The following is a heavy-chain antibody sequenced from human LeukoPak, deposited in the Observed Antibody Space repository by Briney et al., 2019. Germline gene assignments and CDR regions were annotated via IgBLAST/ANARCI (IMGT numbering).Heavy chain of an antibody. CDR1: GFTFNNHA. Sequence: GGSLRLSCAASGFTFNNHAMGWVRQAPGKGLEWVSDVSDGGTSTCYADSVKGRFAMSGDNSKNTLYLQMNSLRAEDTAVYYCAKGIGRTCSRGNVFDSWGQGILVTVSS. CDR3: AKGIGRTCSRGNVFDS. J-gene: IGHJ4*02. CDR2: VSDGGTST. D-gene: IGHD1-1*01. V-gene: IGHV3-23*01.